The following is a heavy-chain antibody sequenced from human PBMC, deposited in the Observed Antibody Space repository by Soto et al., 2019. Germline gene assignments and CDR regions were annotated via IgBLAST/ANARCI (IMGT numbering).Heavy chain of an antibody. D-gene: IGHD1-26*01. CDR3: AKSGVGTSPYYSDY. CDR1: GFTFSSYA. J-gene: IGHJ4*02. V-gene: IGHV3-23*01. Sequence: GGSLRLSCAASGFTFSSYAMSWVRQAPGKGLEWISAISGSGGTTYYADSVKGRFTISRDNSKNTLYLQMNSLRAEDTAVYYCAKSGVGTSPYYSDYWGQGTLVTVSS. CDR2: ISGSGGTT.